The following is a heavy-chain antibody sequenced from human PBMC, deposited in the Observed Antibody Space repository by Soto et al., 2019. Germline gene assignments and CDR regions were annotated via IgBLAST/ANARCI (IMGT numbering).Heavy chain of an antibody. Sequence: QAQLVQSGGEMRKPGASVKVSCKASGYTFSTYGITWVRQAPGQGLEWMGWINPLKGDTNSAARFQDRLTMTTDTSTRTGYMELRSLSSDVTAVYYCARGKGQAAILGAFDLWGQGTVVTVSS. D-gene: IGHD2-2*02. CDR3: ARGKGQAAILGAFDL. V-gene: IGHV1-18*01. CDR1: GYTFSTYG. J-gene: IGHJ3*01. CDR2: INPLKGDT.